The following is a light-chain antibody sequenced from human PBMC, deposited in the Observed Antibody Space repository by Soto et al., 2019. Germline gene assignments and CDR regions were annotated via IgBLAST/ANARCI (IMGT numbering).Light chain of an antibody. CDR1: QTVSSSF. Sequence: EIVLTQSPGTLSVSPGERATLSCRASQTVSSSFLAWYQQKPGQAPGLLIHGASTRATGIPDRFSGSGSGTDFPLTISRLEPEDFAVYYCQQYGSSPMYPFGQGTTLEIK. CDR3: QQYGSSPMYP. CDR2: GAS. V-gene: IGKV3-20*01. J-gene: IGKJ2*01.